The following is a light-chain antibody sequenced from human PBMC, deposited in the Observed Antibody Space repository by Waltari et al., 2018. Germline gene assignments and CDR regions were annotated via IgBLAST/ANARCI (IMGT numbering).Light chain of an antibody. V-gene: IGKV2-28*01. CDR2: LGS. CDR3: MQALQTPRT. J-gene: IGKJ1*01. CDR1: QSLLHSTGYNY. Sequence: DIVMTQSPLSLPVTPGEPASISCMSSQSLLHSTGYNYLDWYLQKPGQSPQLLIYLGSNRASGVPDRFSGSGSGTDFTLKISRVEAEDVGVYYCMQALQTPRTFGQGTKVEIK.